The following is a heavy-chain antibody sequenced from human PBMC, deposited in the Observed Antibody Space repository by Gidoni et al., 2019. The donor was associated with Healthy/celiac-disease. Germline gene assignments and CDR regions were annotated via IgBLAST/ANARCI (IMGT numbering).Heavy chain of an antibody. CDR3: ARGSRGSNWFDP. CDR1: GGSFSGYY. J-gene: IGHJ5*02. V-gene: IGHV4-34*01. CDR2: INHSGST. Sequence: QVQLQQWGAGLSQPSETLSLTCAVYGGSFSGYYWSWIRQPPGKGLEWIGEINHSGSTNYNPSLKSRVTISVDTSKNQFSLKLSSVTAADTAVYYCARGSRGSNWFDPWGQGTLVTVSS.